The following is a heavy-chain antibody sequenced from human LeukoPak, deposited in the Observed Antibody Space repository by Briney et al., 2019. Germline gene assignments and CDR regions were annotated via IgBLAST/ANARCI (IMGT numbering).Heavy chain of an antibody. Sequence: ASVKVSCKASGATFNTYVISWVRQAPGQGLEWMGRIIPILGMANYAQKFRGRVTITADKSTNTTYMELNSLRFEDTAVYYCARDQGSFPAALYFFDYWGQGTLVTVSS. CDR1: GATFNTYV. J-gene: IGHJ4*02. D-gene: IGHD3-10*01. CDR3: ARDQGSFPAALYFFDY. CDR2: IIPILGMA. V-gene: IGHV1-69*04.